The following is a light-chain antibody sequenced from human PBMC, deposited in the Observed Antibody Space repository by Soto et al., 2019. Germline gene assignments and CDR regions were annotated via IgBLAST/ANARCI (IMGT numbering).Light chain of an antibody. CDR2: GAS. V-gene: IGKV3-15*01. Sequence: EIVMTQSPATLSVSPGERATLSCRASQSVSSNLAWYQQKPGQAPRLLISGASTRATGIPARFSGSGSGTEFTLTISSLQSEDFAVYYCQQYHNRPPWTFGQGTKVEIK. CDR3: QQYHNRPPWT. CDR1: QSVSSN. J-gene: IGKJ1*01.